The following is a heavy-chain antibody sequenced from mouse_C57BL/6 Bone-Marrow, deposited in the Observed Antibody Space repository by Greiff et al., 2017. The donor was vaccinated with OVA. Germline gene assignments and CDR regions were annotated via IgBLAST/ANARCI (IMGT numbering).Heavy chain of an antibody. J-gene: IGHJ3*01. CDR3: ARSGAYYYGSSYPPWFAY. Sequence: VQLQQPGTELVKPGASVKLSCKASGYTFTSYWMHWVKQRPGQGLEWIGNINPSNGGTNYNEKFKSKATLTVDKSSSTAYMQLSSLTSEDSAVYYCARSGAYYYGSSYPPWFAYWGQGTLVTVSA. V-gene: IGHV1-53*01. D-gene: IGHD1-1*01. CDR2: INPSNGGT. CDR1: GYTFTSYW.